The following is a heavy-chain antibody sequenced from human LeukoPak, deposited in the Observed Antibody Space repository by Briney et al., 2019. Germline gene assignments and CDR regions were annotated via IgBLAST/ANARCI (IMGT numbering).Heavy chain of an antibody. V-gene: IGHV3-49*05. J-gene: IGHJ6*03. Sequence: KTGGSLRLSCAASGFTFSNAWMSWFRQAPGKGLEWVGFIRSKAYGGTTEYAASVKGRFTISRDDSKSIAYLQMNSLKTEDTAVYYCTRDRVVVVSGRYYYYYYMDVWGKGTTVTVSS. CDR3: TRDRVVVVSGRYYYYYYMDV. CDR2: IRSKAYGGTT. CDR1: GFTFSNAW. D-gene: IGHD2-15*01.